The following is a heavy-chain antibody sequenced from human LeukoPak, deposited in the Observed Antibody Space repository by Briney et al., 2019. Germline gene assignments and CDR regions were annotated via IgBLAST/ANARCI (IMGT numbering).Heavy chain of an antibody. Sequence: GGSLRLSYAASGFTFSNYAMIWVRQAPGRGLEWVSAIRSGGGGTLYAGSVKGRFTISRDNSKNTLFLQMNNMRAEDTAVYYCARDPNGDYVGAFEMWGPGTKVTVS. CDR2: IRSGGGGT. V-gene: IGHV3-23*01. CDR1: GFTFSNYA. J-gene: IGHJ3*02. D-gene: IGHD4-17*01. CDR3: ARDPNGDYVGAFEM.